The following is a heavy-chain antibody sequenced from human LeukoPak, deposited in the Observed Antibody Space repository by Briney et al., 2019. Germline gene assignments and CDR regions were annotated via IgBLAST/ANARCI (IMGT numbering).Heavy chain of an antibody. CDR2: IYYSGST. J-gene: IGHJ4*02. CDR3: ARHPPGIAAGSDY. Sequence: PTDTLSLTCTVPGGSISSYYWSWIRPPPGKGLEWIGYIYYSGSTNYNPSLKSRVTISVDTSRNQFSLKLSSVTAADTAVYYCARHPPGIAAGSDYWGQGTLVTVSS. V-gene: IGHV4-59*08. D-gene: IGHD6-13*01. CDR1: GGSISSYY.